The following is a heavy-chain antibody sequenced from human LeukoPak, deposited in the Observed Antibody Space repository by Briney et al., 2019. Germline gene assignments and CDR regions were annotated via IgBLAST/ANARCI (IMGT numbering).Heavy chain of an antibody. J-gene: IGHJ4*02. CDR1: GFTFISFG. V-gene: IGHV3-30*03. Sequence: GGSLRLSCAASGFTFISFGMHWVRRAQGKGREWGAVISYDGSNKYYADSVKGRFTISRDNSKNTLYLQMNSLRAEDTAVYYCARDPATTVTTYAYWGQGTLVTVSS. CDR3: ARDPATTVTTYAY. D-gene: IGHD4-17*01. CDR2: ISYDGSNK.